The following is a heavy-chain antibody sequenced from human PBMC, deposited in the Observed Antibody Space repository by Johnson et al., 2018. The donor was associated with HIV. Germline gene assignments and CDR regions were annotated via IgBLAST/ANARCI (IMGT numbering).Heavy chain of an antibody. D-gene: IGHD2-21*01. CDR1: GFTFSSYG. V-gene: IGHV3-30*18. CDR3: AKERMGLAYCGGDCWEDAFDI. J-gene: IGHJ3*02. CDR2: ISYDGSNK. Sequence: QVQLVESGGGVVQPGRSLRLSCPASGFTFSSYGMHWVRQAPGKGLEWVAVISYDGSNKYYADYVKGRFTISRDNSKNTLYLQMNSLRAEDTAVYYCAKERMGLAYCGGDCWEDAFDIWGQGTMVTVSS.